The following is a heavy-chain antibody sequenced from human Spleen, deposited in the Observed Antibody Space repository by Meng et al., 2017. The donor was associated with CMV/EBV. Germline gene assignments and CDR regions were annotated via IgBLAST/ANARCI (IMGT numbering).Heavy chain of an antibody. J-gene: IGHJ6*02. CDR1: GFTFSSYE. D-gene: IGHD1/OR15-1a*01. Sequence: GGSLRLSCAASGFTFSSYEMNWVRQAPGKGLEWVSYISSSGSTIYYADSVKGRFTISRDNAKNSLYLQMNSLRAEDTAVYYCARDWLNKAMDVWGQGTTVTVSS. CDR3: ARDWLNKAMDV. CDR2: ISSSGSTI. V-gene: IGHV3-48*03.